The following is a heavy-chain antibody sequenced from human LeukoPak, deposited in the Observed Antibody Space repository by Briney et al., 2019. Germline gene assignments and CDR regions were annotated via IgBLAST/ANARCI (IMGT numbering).Heavy chain of an antibody. CDR3: ARHPPLSGYDYVWVSYRYADY. D-gene: IGHD3-16*02. J-gene: IGHJ4*02. V-gene: IGHV4-39*01. CDR1: GCSISSSSYY. Sequence: SETLTLTCTVSGCSISSSSYYWGWIRQPPGKGLEWIGSIYYSGSTYYNPSLKRRVTISVDTSKNQFSLKLSSVTAADTAVYYCARHPPLSGYDYVWVSYRYADYWGQGTLVTVSS. CDR2: IYYSGST.